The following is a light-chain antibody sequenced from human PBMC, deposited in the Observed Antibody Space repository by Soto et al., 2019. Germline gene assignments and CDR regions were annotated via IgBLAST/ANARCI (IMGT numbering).Light chain of an antibody. CDR3: CSYADSYTFV. Sequence: SALTQPRSVSGSPGQSVTISCTGTNSDVGGYNYVSWYQQHPGKAPKLMIYDVSKRPSGVPDRFSGSKSGNTASLTISGLQAEDEADYYCCSYADSYTFVFGGGTKVTVL. CDR1: NSDVGGYNY. V-gene: IGLV2-11*01. CDR2: DVS. J-gene: IGLJ2*01.